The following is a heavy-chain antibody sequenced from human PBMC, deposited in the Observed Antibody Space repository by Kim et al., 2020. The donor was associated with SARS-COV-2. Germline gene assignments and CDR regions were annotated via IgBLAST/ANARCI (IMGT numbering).Heavy chain of an antibody. J-gene: IGHJ4*01. CDR2: ISDDGYNT. Sequence: GGSLRLSCAASGLILSNYAMSWVRQAPGKGLEWVSGISDDGYNTFYAVPVQGRFTISRDVSKNTLYLHMNSLRAEDTAEYYCAKPRCTSCYKGPYFDYWG. D-gene: IGHD2-2*02. V-gene: IGHV3-23*01. CDR1: GLILSNYA. CDR3: AKPRCTSCYKGPYFDY.